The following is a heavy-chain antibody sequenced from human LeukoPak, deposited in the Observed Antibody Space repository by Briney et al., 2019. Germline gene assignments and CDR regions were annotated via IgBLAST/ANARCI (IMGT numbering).Heavy chain of an antibody. J-gene: IGHJ4*02. D-gene: IGHD3-9*01. CDR2: IYYSGST. CDR3: ARAATYYDILTGFTPMYYFDY. Sequence: SETLSLTCTVSGGSISSYYWSWIRQPPGKGLEWIGYIYYSGSTNYNPSLKSRVTISVDTSKNQFSLKLSSVTAADTAVYYCARAATYYDILTGFTPMYYFDYWGQGTLVTVSS. CDR1: GGSISSYY. V-gene: IGHV4-59*01.